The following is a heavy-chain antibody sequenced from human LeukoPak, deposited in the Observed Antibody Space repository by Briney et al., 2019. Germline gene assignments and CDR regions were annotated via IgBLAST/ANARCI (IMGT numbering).Heavy chain of an antibody. J-gene: IGHJ4*02. Sequence: LGGPLSLSCAASGLPFSSNAMSWVRRAPGKGREWVSTISGRGVTTYYADSVKGRFAISSDSSKNTVYLQMNSLRAEDTAVYFCAKDGDSENVRGYMGDWGQGTLVTVSS. CDR3: AKDGDSENVRGYMGD. V-gene: IGHV3-23*01. CDR2: ISGRGVTT. D-gene: IGHD3-10*02. CDR1: GLPFSSNA.